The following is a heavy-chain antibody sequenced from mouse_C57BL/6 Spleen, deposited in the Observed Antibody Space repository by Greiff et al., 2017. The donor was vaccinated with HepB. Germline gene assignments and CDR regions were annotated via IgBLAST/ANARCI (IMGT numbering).Heavy chain of an antibody. Sequence: EVKVVESGGGLVKPGGSLKLSCAASGFTFSSYAMSWVRQTPEKRLEWVATISDGGSYTYYPDNVKGRFTISRDNAKNNLYLQMSHLKSEDTAMYYCARDGGDYDVDYAMDYWGQGTSVTVSS. CDR1: GFTFSSYA. D-gene: IGHD2-4*01. CDR2: ISDGGSYT. J-gene: IGHJ4*01. V-gene: IGHV5-4*01. CDR3: ARDGGDYDVDYAMDY.